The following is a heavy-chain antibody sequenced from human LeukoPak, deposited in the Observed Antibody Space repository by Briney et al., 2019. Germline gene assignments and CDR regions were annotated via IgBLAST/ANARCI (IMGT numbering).Heavy chain of an antibody. CDR1: GFNFNDFA. CDR3: VKSIDRTKAPAWGYYFDR. Sequence: GGSLRLSCAVSGFNFNDFAMHWVRQAPGTGLEWVSGIGYNTGVIDYADSVKGRFTISRDNAKNSLYLQMDSLRTEDTAFYYCVKSIDRTKAPAWGYYFDRWGQGTLVTVSS. D-gene: IGHD1-14*01. CDR2: IGYNTGVI. V-gene: IGHV3-9*01. J-gene: IGHJ4*02.